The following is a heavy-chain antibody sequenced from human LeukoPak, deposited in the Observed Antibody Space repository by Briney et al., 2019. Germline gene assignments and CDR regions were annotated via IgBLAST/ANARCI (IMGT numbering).Heavy chain of an antibody. CDR2: ISAYNGNT. V-gene: IGHV1-18*01. J-gene: IGHJ4*02. D-gene: IGHD3-22*01. Sequence: ASVTVSCKASGYTFTSYGISWVRQAPGQGLEWMGWISAYNGNTNYAQELQGRVTMTTDTSTSTAYMELRSLRSDDTAVYYCARAGPYYYDSSGCDYWGQGTLVTVSS. CDR3: ARAGPYYYDSSGCDY. CDR1: GYTFTSYG.